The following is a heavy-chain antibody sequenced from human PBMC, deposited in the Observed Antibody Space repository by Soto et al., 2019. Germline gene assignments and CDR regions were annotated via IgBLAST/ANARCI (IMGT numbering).Heavy chain of an antibody. J-gene: IGHJ4*02. V-gene: IGHV4-39*01. CDR3: ASQHYYDSSGYYTCI. CDR2: IHSSRIT. CDR1: GFSISSINYN. Sequence: AETLSLTCSVSGFSISSINYNWVCIRQPPGMGLEAFTTIHSSRITYYTPSLKRRATISANTYKNQFSLMMNPVTAADTAVYIGASQHYYDSSGYYTCIWGQGTLVTVSS. D-gene: IGHD3-22*01.